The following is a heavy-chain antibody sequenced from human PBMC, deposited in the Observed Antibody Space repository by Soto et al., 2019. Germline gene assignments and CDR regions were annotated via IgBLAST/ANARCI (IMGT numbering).Heavy chain of an antibody. J-gene: IGHJ4*02. CDR2: IYYSGST. CDR1: GGSISSSSYY. CDR3: ARLLSDPDY. V-gene: IGHV4-39*01. Sequence: SATLSLTCTVSGGSISSSSYYWGWIRQPPGKGLEWIGSIYYSGSTYYNPSLKSRVTISVDTSKNQFSLKLSSVTAADTAVYYCARLLSDPDYWGQGTLVTVSS.